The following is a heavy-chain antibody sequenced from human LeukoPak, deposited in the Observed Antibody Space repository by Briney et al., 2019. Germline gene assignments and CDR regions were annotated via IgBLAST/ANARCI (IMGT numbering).Heavy chain of an antibody. Sequence: GRFLRLSCAASGFTFSSYGMHWVRQAPGKGLEWVSSISSSSSYIYYADSVKGRFTISRDNAKNSLYLQMNSLRAEDTAVYYCARWYCSSTSCYLDYYYGMDVWGQGTTVTVSS. J-gene: IGHJ6*02. V-gene: IGHV3-21*01. D-gene: IGHD2-2*01. CDR1: GFTFSSYG. CDR3: ARWYCSSTSCYLDYYYGMDV. CDR2: ISSSSSYI.